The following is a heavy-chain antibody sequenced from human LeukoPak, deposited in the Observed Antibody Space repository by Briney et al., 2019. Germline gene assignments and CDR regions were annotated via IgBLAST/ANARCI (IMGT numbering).Heavy chain of an antibody. D-gene: IGHD6-19*01. Sequence: SGPTLVNPTQTLTLTCTFSGFSLSTTGVGVNWIRQSPGKALEWLALIYWNDDKRYSPSLRRRLTITRDTSKNQVVLTMTNMDPVDTATYYCAHRGGAVAGHYYFDYWGQGTLVTVSS. CDR1: GFSLSTTGVG. V-gene: IGHV2-5*01. J-gene: IGHJ4*02. CDR2: IYWNDDK. CDR3: AHRGGAVAGHYYFDY.